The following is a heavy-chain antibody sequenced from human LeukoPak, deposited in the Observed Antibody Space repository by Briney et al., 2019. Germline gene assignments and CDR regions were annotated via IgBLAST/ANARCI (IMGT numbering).Heavy chain of an antibody. V-gene: IGHV4-61*08. Sequence: SETLSLTCAVSDGSISSGGYSWSWIRQPPGKGLEWIGYIYYSGSTNYNPSLKSRVTISVDTSKNQFSLKLSSVTAADTAVYYCAREQWLTNYYYYGMDVWGQGTTVTVSS. CDR1: DGSISSGGYS. CDR3: AREQWLTNYYYYGMDV. D-gene: IGHD6-19*01. J-gene: IGHJ6*02. CDR2: IYYSGST.